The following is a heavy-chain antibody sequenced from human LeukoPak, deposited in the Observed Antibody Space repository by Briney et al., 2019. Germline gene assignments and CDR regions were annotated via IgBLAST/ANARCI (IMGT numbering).Heavy chain of an antibody. CDR2: ISSGGSTR. CDR1: GFTFSSYE. D-gene: IGHD5-24*01. J-gene: IGHJ5*02. Sequence: PGGSLRLSCAASGFTFSSYEMNWVRQAPGKWLEWVSHISSGGSTRDYADSVKGRFIISRDNAKNSLYLQMNSLRVEDTAVYYCARESITLTTNWFDPWGQGTLVTVSS. CDR3: ARESITLTTNWFDP. V-gene: IGHV3-48*03.